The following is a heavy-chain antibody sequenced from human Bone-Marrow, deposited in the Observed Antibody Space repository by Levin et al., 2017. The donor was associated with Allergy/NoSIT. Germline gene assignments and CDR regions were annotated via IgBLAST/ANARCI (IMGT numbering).Heavy chain of an antibody. V-gene: IGHV1-46*01. CDR2: INPSGGST. CDR1: GYTFTSYY. J-gene: IGHJ4*02. D-gene: IGHD6-13*01. CDR3: ARDLGIAAAGTRQSVAWDDY. Sequence: GESLKISCKASGYTFTSYYMHWVRQAPGQGLEWMGLINPSGGSTSYAQKFQGRVTMTRDTSTSTVYMELSSLRSEDTAVYYCARDLGIAAAGTRQSVAWDDYWGQGTLVTVSS.